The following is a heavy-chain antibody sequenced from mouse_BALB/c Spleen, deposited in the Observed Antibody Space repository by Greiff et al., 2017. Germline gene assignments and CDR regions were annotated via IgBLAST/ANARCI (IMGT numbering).Heavy chain of an antibody. V-gene: IGHV3-2*02. D-gene: IGHD3-2*01. CDR1: GYSITSDYA. J-gene: IGHJ4*01. Sequence: EVKLQESGPGLVKPSQSLSLTCTVTGYSITSDYAWNWIRQFPGNKLEWMGYISYSGSTSYNPSLKSRISITRDTSKNQFFLQLNSVTTEDTATYYCAREGQLGPTMDYWGQGTSVTVSS. CDR2: ISYSGST. CDR3: AREGQLGPTMDY.